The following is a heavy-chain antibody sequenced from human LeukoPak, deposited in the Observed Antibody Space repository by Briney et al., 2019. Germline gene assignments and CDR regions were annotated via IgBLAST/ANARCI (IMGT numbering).Heavy chain of an antibody. Sequence: GGSLRLSCAASGFTFSTYGMHWVRQAPGKGLEWVALFWYVGSNKYYADSVKGRFTISRDNSKNTLYLQMDSLRAEDTALYYCAKGSGINHYHWIDPRGQGTLVTVSS. V-gene: IGHV3-33*06. CDR1: GFTFSTYG. D-gene: IGHD1-14*01. CDR2: FWYVGSNK. CDR3: AKGSGINHYHWIDP. J-gene: IGHJ5*02.